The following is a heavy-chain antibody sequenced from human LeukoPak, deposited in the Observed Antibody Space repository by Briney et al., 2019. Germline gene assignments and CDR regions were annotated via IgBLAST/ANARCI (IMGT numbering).Heavy chain of an antibody. CDR3: AREQGYDFWSGYYYWFDP. Sequence: GSLRLSCAASGFIFSSYWMSWVRQAPGKGLEWVANIKQDGSEKYYVDSVKGRFTISRDNAKNSLYLQMNSLRAEDTAVYYCAREQGYDFWSGYYYWFDPWGQGTLVTVSS. CDR2: IKQDGSEK. CDR1: GFIFSSYW. J-gene: IGHJ5*02. V-gene: IGHV3-7*03. D-gene: IGHD3-3*01.